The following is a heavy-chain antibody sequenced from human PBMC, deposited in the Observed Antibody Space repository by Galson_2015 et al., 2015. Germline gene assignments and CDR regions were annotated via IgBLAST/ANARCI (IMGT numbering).Heavy chain of an antibody. D-gene: IGHD1-26*01. CDR2: ISSSGSTI. V-gene: IGHV3-11*01. CDR3: ARGVVGKIVGATNDAFDI. CDR1: GFTFSDYY. J-gene: IGHJ3*02. Sequence: SLRLSCAASGFTFSDYYMSWIRQAPGKGLEWVSYISSSGSTIYYADSVKGRFTISRNNAKDSLYLQMNSLRAEDTAVYYCARGVVGKIVGATNDAFDIWGQGTMVTVSS.